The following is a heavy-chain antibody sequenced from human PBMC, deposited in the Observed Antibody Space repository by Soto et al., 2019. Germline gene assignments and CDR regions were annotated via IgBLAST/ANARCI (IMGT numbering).Heavy chain of an antibody. CDR1: GFTFSSYG. J-gene: IGHJ4*02. D-gene: IGHD3-10*01. Sequence: QVQLVESGGDVVQPGMSLRLSCAASGFTFSSYGMHWVRQAPGKGLEWVAVIWDDGSNKYYTDSVKGRFTISRDNSQNTLYLQMNTLRGEATAVYYCARVTGSGTAEVGFDYWGQGTLVTVSS. CDR3: ARVTGSGTAEVGFDY. V-gene: IGHV3-33*01. CDR2: IWDDGSNK.